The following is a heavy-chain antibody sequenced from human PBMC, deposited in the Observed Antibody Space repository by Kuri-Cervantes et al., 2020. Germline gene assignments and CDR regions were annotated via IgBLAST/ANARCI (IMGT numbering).Heavy chain of an antibody. V-gene: IGHV3-30*01. CDR3: ARAGYSSSWKSGYNWFDP. D-gene: IGHD6-13*01. CDR1: GFTFSSYA. CDR2: ISYDGSNK. Sequence: GESLKISCAASGFTFSSYAMHWVRQAPGKGLEWVAVISYDGSNKYYADSVKGRFTISRDNSKNTLYLQMNSLRAEDTAVYYCARAGYSSSWKSGYNWFDPWGQGTLVTVSS. J-gene: IGHJ5*02.